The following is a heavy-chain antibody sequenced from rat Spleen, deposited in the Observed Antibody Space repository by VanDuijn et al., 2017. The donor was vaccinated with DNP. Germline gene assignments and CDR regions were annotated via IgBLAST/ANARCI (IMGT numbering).Heavy chain of an antibody. D-gene: IGHD1-2*01. CDR2: ISTSGSRT. Sequence: EVQLVESGGGLVQPGRSLKLSCAASGFTFSNYYMAWVRQAPKKGLEWVAAISTSGSRTYYPDYVKGRFTISRNDAKSSLYLQMNSLKSEDTATYYCARGSSSIYWYFDFWGPGTMVTVSS. CDR3: ARGSSSIYWYFDF. V-gene: IGHV5-25*01. J-gene: IGHJ1*01. CDR1: GFTFSNYY.